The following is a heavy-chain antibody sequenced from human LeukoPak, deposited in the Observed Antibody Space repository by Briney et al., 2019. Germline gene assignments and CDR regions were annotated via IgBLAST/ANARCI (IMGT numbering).Heavy chain of an antibody. V-gene: IGHV1-18*01. D-gene: IGHD4/OR15-4a*01. CDR3: ARDVGADFPNWFDP. CDR1: GYTFTSYG. J-gene: IGHJ5*02. Sequence: ASVKVSCKASGYTFTSYGISWVRQAPGQGLEWMGWISAYNGNTNYAQKLQGRVTMTTDTSTSTAYMGLRSLRSDDTAVYYCARDVGADFPNWFDPWGQGTLVTVSS. CDR2: ISAYNGNT.